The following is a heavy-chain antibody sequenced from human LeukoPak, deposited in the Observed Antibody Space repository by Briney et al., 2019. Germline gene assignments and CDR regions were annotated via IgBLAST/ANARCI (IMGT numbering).Heavy chain of an antibody. CDR1: GGSISSSNYH. J-gene: IGHJ4*02. CDR2: IYYRGNT. D-gene: IGHD3-16*01. Sequence: PSETLSLTCTVSGGSISSSNYHWGWIRQPPGKGLEWIGSIYYRGNTYYNPSLKSRVTISVDTSRNQFSLKLTSVTAADTAVYYCARLINWSPADYWGQGTLVTVSS. CDR3: ARLINWSPADY. V-gene: IGHV4-39*01.